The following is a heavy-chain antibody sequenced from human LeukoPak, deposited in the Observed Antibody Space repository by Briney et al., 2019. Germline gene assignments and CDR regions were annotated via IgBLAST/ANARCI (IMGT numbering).Heavy chain of an antibody. J-gene: IGHJ3*02. V-gene: IGHV3-48*01. D-gene: IGHD2-2*01. Sequence: NPGGSLRLSRAASGFTFSSYSMNWVRQAPGKGLEWVSYISSSSSTIYYADSVKGRFTISRDNAKNSLYLQMNSLRAEDTAVYYCAREKVYCSTTSCPTDAFDIWGQGTMVTVSS. CDR3: AREKVYCSTTSCPTDAFDI. CDR2: ISSSSSTI. CDR1: GFTFSSYS.